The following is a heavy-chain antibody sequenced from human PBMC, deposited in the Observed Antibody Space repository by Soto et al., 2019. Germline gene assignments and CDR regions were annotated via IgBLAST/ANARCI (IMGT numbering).Heavy chain of an antibody. V-gene: IGHV3-74*01. D-gene: IGHD2-21*02. CDR2: LQTDGSHP. CDR3: ARGGDPDY. J-gene: IGHJ4*02. Sequence: GGSLRLSCAASGFTFSTYWMSWVRQAPGEGLMWVSRLQTDGSHPDYADSVKGRFTISRDNAKNTLYLQMNNLRAEDTAVYYCARGGDPDYWGQGTLVTVSS. CDR1: GFTFSTYW.